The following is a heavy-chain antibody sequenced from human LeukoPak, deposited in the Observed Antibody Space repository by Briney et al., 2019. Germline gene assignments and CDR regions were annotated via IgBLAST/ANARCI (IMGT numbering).Heavy chain of an antibody. J-gene: IGHJ4*02. CDR2: ISWNSGTI. CDR3: AKDTGRYSYGYYFDY. Sequence: GGSLRLSCAASGFTFDDYAMHWVRQAPGKGLEWVSGISWNSGTIGYADSVKGRFTISRDNAKSSLYLQMNSLRAEDTALYYCAKDTGRYSYGYYFDYWGQGTLVTVSS. D-gene: IGHD5-18*01. CDR1: GFTFDDYA. V-gene: IGHV3-9*01.